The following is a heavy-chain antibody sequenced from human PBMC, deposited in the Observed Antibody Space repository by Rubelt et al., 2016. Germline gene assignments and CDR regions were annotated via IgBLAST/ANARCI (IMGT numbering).Heavy chain of an antibody. Sequence: QVQLQQWGAGLLKPSETLSLTCAVYGGSFSGYYWSWIRQPPGKGLEWIGEINHSGSTNYNPSLKSRVTISVETSKNQFSLKRSSVTAADTAVYYCARLSSGWYYFDYWGQGTLVTVSS. CDR1: GGSFSGYY. V-gene: IGHV4-34*01. J-gene: IGHJ4*02. CDR3: ARLSSGWYYFDY. D-gene: IGHD6-19*01. CDR2: INHSGST.